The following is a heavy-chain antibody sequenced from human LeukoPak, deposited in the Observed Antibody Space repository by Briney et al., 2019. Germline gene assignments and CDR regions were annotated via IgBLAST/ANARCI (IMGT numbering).Heavy chain of an antibody. CDR3: ARQGVYYSDSSAFYY. D-gene: IGHD3-22*01. Sequence: GESLKISCKGSGYRFTNYWIGWVRQKPGKGLELMGSIYPGDSDTRFSPSFQGQVTISADKSMTTAYLQWSSLKASDTARYYCARQGVYYSDSSAFYYWGQGTLVSVSS. V-gene: IGHV5-51*01. J-gene: IGHJ4*02. CDR2: IYPGDSDT. CDR1: GYRFTNYW.